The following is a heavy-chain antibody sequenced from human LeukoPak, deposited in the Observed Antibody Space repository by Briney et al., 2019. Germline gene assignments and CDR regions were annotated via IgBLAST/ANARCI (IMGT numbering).Heavy chain of an antibody. V-gene: IGHV1-18*01. CDR2: ISAYNGNT. CDR3: ARVSEYSGKHDY. Sequence: ASVTVSCTASGCTFTSYGISWVRQAPGQGLEWMGWISAYNGNTNYAQKLQGRVTMTTDTSTSTAYMELRSLRSDDTAVYYCARVSEYSGKHDYWGQGTLVTVSS. J-gene: IGHJ4*02. CDR1: GCTFTSYG. D-gene: IGHD1-26*01.